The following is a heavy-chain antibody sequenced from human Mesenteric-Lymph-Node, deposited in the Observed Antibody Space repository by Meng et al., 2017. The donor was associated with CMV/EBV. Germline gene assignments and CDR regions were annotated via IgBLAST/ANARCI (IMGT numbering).Heavy chain of an antibody. CDR3: ARGWGYFDY. CDR1: GFTVSSNY. J-gene: IGHJ4*02. D-gene: IGHD7-27*01. V-gene: IGHV3-53*01. CDR2: IYSGGST. Sequence: GESLKISCAASGFTVSSNYMSSVRQAPGKGLEWVSVIYSGGSTYYADSVKGRFTISRDNSKNTLYLQMNSLRAEDTAVYYCARGWGYFDYWGQGTLVTVSS.